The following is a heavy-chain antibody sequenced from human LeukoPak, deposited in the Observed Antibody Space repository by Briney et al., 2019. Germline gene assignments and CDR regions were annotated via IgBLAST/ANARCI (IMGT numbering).Heavy chain of an antibody. D-gene: IGHD6-13*01. CDR1: GGSISSDDYY. V-gene: IGHV4-31*03. Sequence: PSETLSLTCTVSGGSISSDDYYWSWIRQHPEKGLEWIAYIFYNGGTYYSPSLESRVTISVDTSKNQFSLKLSSLTAADTAVYYCARGVIAAAGTIYFQHWGQGTLVTVSS. CDR3: ARGVIAAAGTIYFQH. CDR2: IFYNGGT. J-gene: IGHJ1*01.